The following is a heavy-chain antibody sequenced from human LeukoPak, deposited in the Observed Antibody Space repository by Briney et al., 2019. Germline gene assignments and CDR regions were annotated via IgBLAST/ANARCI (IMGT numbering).Heavy chain of an antibody. D-gene: IGHD5-18*01. V-gene: IGHV3-23*01. CDR2: ISGSGVGT. J-gene: IGHJ4*02. Sequence: GGSLRLSCAASGFTFSSYGMSWLRQAPGKGLEWVSAISGSGVGTYYADSVKGRFTISRDNSKNTLYLQMNSLRAEDTAVYYCSNRFNSYADPFDYWGQGTLVTVSS. CDR1: GFTFSSYG. CDR3: SNRFNSYADPFDY.